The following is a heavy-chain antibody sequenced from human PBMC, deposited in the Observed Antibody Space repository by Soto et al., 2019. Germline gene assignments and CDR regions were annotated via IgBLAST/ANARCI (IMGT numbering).Heavy chain of an antibody. D-gene: IGHD3-10*01. CDR1: RYAFTGYY. CDR2: INPNSGGT. J-gene: IGHJ4*02. Sequence: GASVEACSKASRYAFTGYYMHWARQAHGQGLEWMGWINPNSGGTNYAQKFQGWVTMTRDTSISTAYMELSRLRSDDTAVYYCAREYGSDSDNDYWGKGTLVTVSS. V-gene: IGHV1-2*04. CDR3: AREYGSDSDNDY.